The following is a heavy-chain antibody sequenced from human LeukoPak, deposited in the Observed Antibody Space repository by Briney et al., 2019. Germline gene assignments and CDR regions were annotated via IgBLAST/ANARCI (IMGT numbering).Heavy chain of an antibody. CDR3: ARDLPHYYYYYGMDV. Sequence: GGSLRLSCAASGFTFSDYYMSWIRQAPGKGLEWVANIKQDGSEKYYVDSVKGRFTISRDNAKNSLYLQMNSLRAEDTAVYYCARDLPHYYYYYGMDVWGQGTTVTVSS. J-gene: IGHJ6*02. CDR2: IKQDGSEK. V-gene: IGHV3-7*01. CDR1: GFTFSDYY.